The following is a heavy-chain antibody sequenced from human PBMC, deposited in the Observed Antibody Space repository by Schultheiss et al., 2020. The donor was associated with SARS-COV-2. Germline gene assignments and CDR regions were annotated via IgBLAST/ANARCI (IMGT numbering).Heavy chain of an antibody. CDR3: ARDWGTAHHPLYYGMDV. D-gene: IGHD3-16*01. CDR1: GFTFSSYA. J-gene: IGHJ6*02. V-gene: IGHV3-30-3*01. Sequence: GGSLRLSCAASGFTFSSYAMHWVRQAPGKGLEWVAVISYDGSNKYYADSVKGRFTISRDNSKNTLYLQMNSLRAEDTAVYYCARDWGTAHHPLYYGMDVWGQGTTVTVSS. CDR2: ISYDGSNK.